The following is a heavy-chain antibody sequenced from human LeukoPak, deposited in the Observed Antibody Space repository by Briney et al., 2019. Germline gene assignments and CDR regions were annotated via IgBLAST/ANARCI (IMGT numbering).Heavy chain of an antibody. D-gene: IGHD3/OR15-3a*01. J-gene: IGHJ5*02. V-gene: IGHV3-53*01. CDR1: GFTVSSNY. Sequence: GGSLRLSCAASGFTVSSNYMSWVRQAPGKGLEWVSVIYSGGSTYYADSVKGRFTISRDNSKNTLYLQMNSLRAEDTAVYYCARDMLFGESVYNWFDPWGQGTLVTVSS. CDR3: ARDMLFGESVYNWFDP. CDR2: IYSGGST.